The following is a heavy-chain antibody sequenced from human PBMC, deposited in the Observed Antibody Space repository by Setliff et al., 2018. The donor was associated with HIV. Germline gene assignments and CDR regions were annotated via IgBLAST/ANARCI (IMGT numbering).Heavy chain of an antibody. CDR1: GYSFTSHG. D-gene: IGHD1-1*01. CDR3: AKGYTWSVVGALDV. J-gene: IGHJ3*01. V-gene: IGHV1-18*01. Sequence: ASVKVSCKASGYSFTSHGLHWVRQAPGQGLEWVGWISPYNGITNYAQNLQGRVTIITDISTSTAYMELRSLTSDDTAMYYCAKGYTWSVVGALDVWGQGTRVTVSS. CDR2: ISPYNGIT.